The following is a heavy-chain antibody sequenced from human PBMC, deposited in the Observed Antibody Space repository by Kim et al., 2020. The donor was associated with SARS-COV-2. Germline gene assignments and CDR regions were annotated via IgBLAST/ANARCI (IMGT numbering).Heavy chain of an antibody. CDR3: ARDFGLGDGMDV. Sequence: TYTPSLKSRVTISVDTSKNQFSLKLSSVTAADTAVYYCARDFGLGDGMDVWGQGTTVTVSS. J-gene: IGHJ6*02. D-gene: IGHD3-16*01. V-gene: IGHV4-59*01.